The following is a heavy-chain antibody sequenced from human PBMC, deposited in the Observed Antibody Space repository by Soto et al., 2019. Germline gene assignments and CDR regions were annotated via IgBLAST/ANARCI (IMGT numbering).Heavy chain of an antibody. CDR3: ARSTVISD. CDR2: ISDSGSTM. Sequence: EVILVESGGGLARPGGSLRLSCATSGFSFSSFEMIWVRQAPGKGLEWISYISDSGSTMYYADSVKGRFTISRDNAKNSLYLQMSSLRVEETALYYCARSTVISDWGQGTQVTVSS. CDR1: GFSFSSFE. J-gene: IGHJ4*02. D-gene: IGHD4-17*01. V-gene: IGHV3-48*03.